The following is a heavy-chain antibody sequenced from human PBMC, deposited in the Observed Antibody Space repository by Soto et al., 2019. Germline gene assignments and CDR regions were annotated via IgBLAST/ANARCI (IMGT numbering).Heavy chain of an antibody. J-gene: IGHJ6*02. V-gene: IGHV1-69*13. D-gene: IGHD3-9*01. CDR1: FGTFSGYS. Sequence: SVEESFKAPFGTFSGYSINGVRQAPGQGLEWMGGIIPIFGTANYAQKFQGRFTITADESTSTSYMELSSLRSEDTAVYYCARAARYFDWLLRKYGMDVSGQGTTVTVSS. CDR3: ARAARYFDWLLRKYGMDV. CDR2: IIPIFGTA.